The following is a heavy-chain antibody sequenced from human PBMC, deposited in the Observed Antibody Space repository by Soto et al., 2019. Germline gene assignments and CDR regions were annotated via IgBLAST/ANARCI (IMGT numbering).Heavy chain of an antibody. D-gene: IGHD2-8*01. V-gene: IGHV3-23*01. CDR3: AKDLYLGITLMVYSNFDS. CDR2: ISGSGDNT. Sequence: GGSLRLSCAASGFTLSSFAMSWVRQAPGKGLEWVSIISGSGDNTYYADSVKGRFTISRDNSKNTLYLQMNSLRVEDTAVYYCAKDLYLGITLMVYSNFDSWGQGTLVTVSS. J-gene: IGHJ4*02. CDR1: GFTLSSFA.